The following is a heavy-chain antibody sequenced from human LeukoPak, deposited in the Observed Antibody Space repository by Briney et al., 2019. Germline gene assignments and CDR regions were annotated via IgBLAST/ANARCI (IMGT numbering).Heavy chain of an antibody. CDR3: ARDRGSSSWNYYYGMDV. CDR1: GFTFSDYY. D-gene: IGHD6-13*01. V-gene: IGHV3-11*04. Sequence: GGSLGLSCAASGFTFSDYYMTWFRQAPGKGLEWVSYITSAGGTIFYTDSVKGRFIVSRDNAKNTLYLQMNSLRAEDTAVYYCARDRGSSSWNYYYGMDVWGQGTTVTVSS. J-gene: IGHJ6*02. CDR2: ITSAGGTI.